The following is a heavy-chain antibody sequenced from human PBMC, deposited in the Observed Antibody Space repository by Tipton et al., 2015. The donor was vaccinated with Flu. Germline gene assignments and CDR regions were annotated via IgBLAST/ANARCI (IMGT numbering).Heavy chain of an antibody. V-gene: IGHV3-9*01. J-gene: IGHJ4*02. CDR3: ATSGGAVAGTPHY. CDR1: GFNFDDYA. Sequence: SLRLSCAASGFNFDDYAMHWVRQAPGKGLEWVSGISWIGGTITYANSVKGRFTISRDNVKKSLYLEMNSLRPEDTALYYCATSGGAVAGTPHYWGQGTPVTVSP. CDR2: ISWIGGTI. D-gene: IGHD6-19*01.